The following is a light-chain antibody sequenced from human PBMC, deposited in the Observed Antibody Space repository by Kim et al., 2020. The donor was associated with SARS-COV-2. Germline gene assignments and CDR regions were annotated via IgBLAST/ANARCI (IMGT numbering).Light chain of an antibody. Sequence: DIRMTQSPSSLSASVGDRVTITCQASQDINNYLNWFQQKPGKAPKLLIYDASDLETGVSSRFSGSGSGTEFTFTISSLQPEDIAIYYCQQYDNLPYTFGQGTKLEIK. CDR1: QDINNY. J-gene: IGKJ2*01. CDR3: QQYDNLPYT. CDR2: DAS. V-gene: IGKV1-33*01.